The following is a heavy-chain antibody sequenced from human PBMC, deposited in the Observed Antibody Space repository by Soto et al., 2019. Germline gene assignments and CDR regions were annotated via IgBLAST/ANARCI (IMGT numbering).Heavy chain of an antibody. D-gene: IGHD2-21*02. CDR1: GGSISSGGYY. Sequence: QVQLQESGPGLVKPSQTLSLTCTVSGGSISSGGYYWSWIRQHPGKGLEWIGYIYYSGSTYYNPSLKSRVTISVDTSKNQFSLKLSSVTAADTAVYYCARGSHIVVVTAIRDSNWFDPWGQGTLVTVSS. J-gene: IGHJ5*02. V-gene: IGHV4-31*03. CDR3: ARGSHIVVVTAIRDSNWFDP. CDR2: IYYSGST.